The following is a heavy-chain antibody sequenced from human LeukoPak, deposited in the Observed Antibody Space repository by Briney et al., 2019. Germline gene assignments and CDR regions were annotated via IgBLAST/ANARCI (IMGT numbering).Heavy chain of an antibody. D-gene: IGHD1-26*01. V-gene: IGHV4-59*01. CDR3: ARHQWVPAFDI. J-gene: IGHJ3*02. CDR2: IYYRGST. CDR1: GGPLTSYY. Sequence: PSETLSLTCAVSGGPLTSYYWSWIRQPPGKGLEWIGFIYYRGSTNYNPSLESRVTISVDTSKNRFSLKLSSVTAADTAVYYCARHQWVPAFDIWGQGTMVTVSS.